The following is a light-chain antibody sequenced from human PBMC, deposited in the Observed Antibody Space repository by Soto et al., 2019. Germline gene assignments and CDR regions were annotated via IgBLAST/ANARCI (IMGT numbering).Light chain of an antibody. Sequence: EIVLTQSPATLSLSPGDRATLSCRASQSLGYYLAWFQQKHGQAPRLLIYDTSNRASGIPDRFSGSGSGTDFTLTISSLDPEDFAVYYCQQRRDWPLTFGGGTKVEIK. V-gene: IGKV3-11*01. J-gene: IGKJ4*01. CDR1: QSLGYY. CDR2: DTS. CDR3: QQRRDWPLT.